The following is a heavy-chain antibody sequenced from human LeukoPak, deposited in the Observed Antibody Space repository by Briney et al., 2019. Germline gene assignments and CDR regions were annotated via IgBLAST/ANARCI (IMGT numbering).Heavy chain of an antibody. D-gene: IGHD1-1*01. CDR1: GYRFSTYW. CDR2: IHSGDSNT. J-gene: IGHJ2*01. Sequence: RGESLKISCVGSGYRFSTYWIAWARRMPGKGLEWMGIIHSGDSNTVYSPSFQGQVTISVDKSISTAYLQWSSLKASDTAMYYCARHQRVPDFYWYFDLWGRGTLLTVSS. CDR3: ARHQRVPDFYWYFDL. V-gene: IGHV5-51*01.